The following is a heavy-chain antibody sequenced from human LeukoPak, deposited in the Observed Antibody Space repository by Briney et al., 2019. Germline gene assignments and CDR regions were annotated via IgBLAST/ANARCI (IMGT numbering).Heavy chain of an antibody. V-gene: IGHV4-34*01. CDR1: GGSFSGYY. CDR2: INHSGST. CDR3: ARVRRESSGYYPVTPDF. Sequence: SETLSLTCAVYGGSFSGYYWSWIRQPPGKGLEWIGEINHSGSTNYNPSLRSRVTMSVDTSKNQFSLKLRSVTAADTAVYFCARVRRESSGYYPVTPDFWGQGTLVTVSS. J-gene: IGHJ4*02. D-gene: IGHD6-19*01.